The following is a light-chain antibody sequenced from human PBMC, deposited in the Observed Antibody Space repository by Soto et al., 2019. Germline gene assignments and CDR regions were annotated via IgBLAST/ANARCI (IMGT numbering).Light chain of an antibody. Sequence: EIVMTQSPATLSVSPGERATLSCRASQSVSSNLAWYQQKPGQAPRLLIYGASTRATGIPARFSGSGSGTEFTLTISSLQSEDFEVYYCQQYYNWLGTFGQGTKVEIK. V-gene: IGKV3-15*01. CDR1: QSVSSN. CDR3: QQYYNWLGT. CDR2: GAS. J-gene: IGKJ1*01.